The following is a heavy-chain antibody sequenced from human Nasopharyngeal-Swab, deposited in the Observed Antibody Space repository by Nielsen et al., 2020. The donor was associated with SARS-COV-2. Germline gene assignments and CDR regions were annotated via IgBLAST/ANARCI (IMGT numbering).Heavy chain of an antibody. CDR2: IYYSGST. D-gene: IGHD3-10*01. Sequence: SETLSLTCTVSGGSISSSSYYWGWLRQPPGKGLEWIGSIYYSGSTYYNPSLKSRVTISVDTSKNPFSLKLSSVTAADTAVYYCARERGRGGIWNYYYYYMDVWGKGTTVTVSS. CDR3: ARERGRGGIWNYYYYYMDV. V-gene: IGHV4-39*07. CDR1: GGSISSSSYY. J-gene: IGHJ6*03.